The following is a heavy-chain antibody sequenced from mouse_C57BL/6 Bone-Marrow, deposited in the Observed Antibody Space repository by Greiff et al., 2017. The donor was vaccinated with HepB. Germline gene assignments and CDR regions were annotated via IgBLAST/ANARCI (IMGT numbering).Heavy chain of an antibody. V-gene: IGHV7-3*01. CDR3: ASDTIYDFGSTSYAMDY. CDR2: IRNKANGYTT. CDR1: GFTFTDYY. Sequence: EVKLMESGGGLVQPGGSLSLSCAASGFTFTDYYMSWVRQPPGKALEWLGCIRNKANGYTTEYSASVKGRFTISRDNSQSILYLQMNALRAEDSATYYCASDTIYDFGSTSYAMDYWGQGTSVTVSS. J-gene: IGHJ4*01. D-gene: IGHD1-1*01.